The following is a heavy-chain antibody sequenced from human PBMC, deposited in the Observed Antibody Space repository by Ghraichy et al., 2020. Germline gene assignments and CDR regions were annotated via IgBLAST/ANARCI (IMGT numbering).Heavy chain of an antibody. CDR2: ISGSGGTT. CDR3: ARNLLAYSGGDCRYSQYYFDF. V-gene: IGHV3-23*01. D-gene: IGHD2-21*02. J-gene: IGHJ4*02. Sequence: ISGSGGTTYYADSVKGRFTISRDDSKNTLYLQMNSLMAEAKAGYFCARNLLAYSGGDCRYSQYYFDFWGQGILVTVS.